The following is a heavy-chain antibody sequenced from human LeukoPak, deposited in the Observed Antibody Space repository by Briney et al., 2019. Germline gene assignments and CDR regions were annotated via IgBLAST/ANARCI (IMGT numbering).Heavy chain of an antibody. CDR1: GGPMTSYY. V-gene: IGHV4-59*08. Sequence: PSETLSLTCTLSGGPMTSYYWSWIRQPPGKGLEWLGYIYYRGNTNINPSLKSRLTMSVATSKKHFSLELTSVTAADMAIYYCARHLAEQLDGMDVWGQGTTVIVSS. D-gene: IGHD6-6*01. J-gene: IGHJ6*02. CDR3: ARHLAEQLDGMDV. CDR2: IYYRGNT.